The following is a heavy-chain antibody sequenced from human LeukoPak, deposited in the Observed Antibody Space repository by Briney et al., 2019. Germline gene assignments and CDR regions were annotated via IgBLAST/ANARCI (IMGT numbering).Heavy chain of an antibody. CDR1: GYTFTGYY. V-gene: IGHV1-2*02. CDR2: INPNSGGT. J-gene: IGHJ4*02. D-gene: IGHD3-10*01. CDR3: ARDVAHYGSGSYYGY. Sequence: GASVKVSCKASGYTFTGYYMHWVRQAPGQGLEWMGWINPNSGGTNYAQKLQGRVTMTTDTSTGTAYMELRSLRSDDTAVYYCARDVAHYGSGSYYGYWGQGTLVTVSS.